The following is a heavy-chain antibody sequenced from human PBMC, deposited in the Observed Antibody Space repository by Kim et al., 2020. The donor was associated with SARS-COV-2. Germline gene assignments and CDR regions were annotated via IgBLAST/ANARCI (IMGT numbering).Heavy chain of an antibody. CDR1: GFTFSNAW. CDR2: IKSKTDGGTT. CDR3: TTDSTIFGVVSYGMDV. V-gene: IGHV3-15*01. Sequence: GGSLRLSCAASGFTFSNAWMSWVRQAPGKGLEWVGRIKSKTDGGTTDYAAPVKGRFTISRDDSKNTLYLQMNSLKTEDTAVYYCTTDSTIFGVVSYGMDVWGQGTTVTVSS. D-gene: IGHD3-3*01. J-gene: IGHJ6*02.